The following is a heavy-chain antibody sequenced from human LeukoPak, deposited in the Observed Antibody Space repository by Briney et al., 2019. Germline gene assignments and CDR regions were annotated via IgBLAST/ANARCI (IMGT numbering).Heavy chain of an antibody. J-gene: IGHJ4*02. CDR1: GFTVSSNF. Sequence: RGGSLRLSCAASGFTVSSNFMSWVRQAPGKGLEWVTVIYSDGTTYFADSVKGRFTISRDNSKNTLYLHMNSLRVEDTAVYYCARDYPSFDYWGQGTLVTVSS. V-gene: IGHV3-53*01. CDR3: ARDYPSFDY. CDR2: IYSDGTT.